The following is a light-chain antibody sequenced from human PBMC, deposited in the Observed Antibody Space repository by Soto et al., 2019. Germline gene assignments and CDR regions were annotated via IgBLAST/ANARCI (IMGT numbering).Light chain of an antibody. CDR3: QQYDNFPPIT. CDR2: DAS. J-gene: IGKJ5*01. V-gene: IGKV1-5*01. CDR1: QSISSW. Sequence: DIQMTQSPSTLSASVGDRVTITCRASQSISSWLAWYQQKPGKAPKLLIYDASSLESGVPSRFSGSGSGTEFTLTISSLQTDDFATYYCQQYDNFPPITFGQGTRLEIK.